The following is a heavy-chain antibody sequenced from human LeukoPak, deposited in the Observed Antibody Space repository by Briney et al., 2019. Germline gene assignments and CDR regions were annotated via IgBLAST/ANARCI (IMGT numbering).Heavy chain of an antibody. J-gene: IGHJ5*02. CDR2: IDPSDSYT. V-gene: IGHV5-10-1*01. D-gene: IGHD5-24*01. CDR3: ASLRGATEEFDP. CDR1: GYSFTSYW. Sequence: GESLRISCKGSGYSFTSYWISWVRQMPGKGLEWMGRIDPSDSYTNYSPSFQGHVTISADKSIGTAYLRWSSLKASDTAMYYCASLRGATEEFDPWGQGTLVTVSS.